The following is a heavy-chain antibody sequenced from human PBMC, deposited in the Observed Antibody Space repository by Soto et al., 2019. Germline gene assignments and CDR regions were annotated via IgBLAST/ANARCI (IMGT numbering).Heavy chain of an antibody. Sequence: GESLKISCKGSGYSFTSYWISWVRQMPGKGLEWMGRIDPSDSYTNYSPSFQGHVSISADKSITTAYLQWTSLKASDSAMYYCARRGYGSVGYYSHSNFDSWGQGTLVTVSS. V-gene: IGHV5-10-1*01. CDR2: IDPSDSYT. D-gene: IGHD3-10*01. J-gene: IGHJ5*01. CDR1: GYSFTSYW. CDR3: ARRGYGSVGYYSHSNFDS.